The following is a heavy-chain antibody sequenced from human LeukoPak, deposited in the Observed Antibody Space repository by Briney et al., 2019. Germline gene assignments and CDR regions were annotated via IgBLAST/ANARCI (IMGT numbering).Heavy chain of an antibody. CDR2: IYHSGST. D-gene: IGHD2-2*01. CDR1: GYSLSSGYY. J-gene: IGHJ4*02. CDR3: ARIYCNSTSCDVFDY. Sequence: PSETLSLTWVVSGYSLSSGYYWGWIRQPPGKGLEWIGSIYHSGSTYYNPSLKSRVTISVDTSKNQFSLKLSSVTAADTAVYYCARIYCNSTSCDVFDYWGQGTLVTVSS. V-gene: IGHV4-38-2*01.